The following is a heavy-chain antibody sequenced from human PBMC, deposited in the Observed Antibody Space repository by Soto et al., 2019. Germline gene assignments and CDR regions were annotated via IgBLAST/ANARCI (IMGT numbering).Heavy chain of an antibody. D-gene: IGHD2-2*01. CDR1: GFTFSSYA. Sequence: PGGSLRLSCAASGFTFSSYAMSWVRQAPGKGLEWVSAISGSGGSTYYADSVKGRFTISRDNSKNTLYLQMNSLRAEDTAVYYCAKELGVVVPAVGYYYYGMDVWGQGTTVTVSS. CDR3: AKELGVVVPAVGYYYYGMDV. J-gene: IGHJ6*02. V-gene: IGHV3-23*01. CDR2: ISGSGGST.